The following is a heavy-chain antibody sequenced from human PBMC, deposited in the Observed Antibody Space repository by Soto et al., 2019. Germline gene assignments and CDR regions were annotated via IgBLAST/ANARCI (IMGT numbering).Heavy chain of an antibody. Sequence: GGSLRLSCAASGFTFSSYAMHWVRQAPGKGLEWVAVISYDGSNKYYADSVKGRFTISRDNSKNTLYLQMNSLRAEDTAVYYCARDVTNIVVVPAAMRKSNWFDPWGQGTQVTVSS. CDR1: GFTFSSYA. CDR3: ARDVTNIVVVPAAMRKSNWFDP. V-gene: IGHV3-30-3*01. J-gene: IGHJ5*02. CDR2: ISYDGSNK. D-gene: IGHD2-2*01.